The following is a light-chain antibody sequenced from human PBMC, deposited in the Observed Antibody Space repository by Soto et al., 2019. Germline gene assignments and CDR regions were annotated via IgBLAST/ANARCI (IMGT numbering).Light chain of an antibody. Sequence: EIVLTQSPATLSLSPGERATLSCRASQSVGGFLAWYQQKSGQAPRLLIFDTPKRATAILARFSGSGSGTDFTLTISSLEPEDFAIYHCQHRSNWPPMYTFGQGTKLEIK. V-gene: IGKV3-11*01. CDR3: QHRSNWPPMYT. CDR2: DTP. J-gene: IGKJ2*01. CDR1: QSVGGF.